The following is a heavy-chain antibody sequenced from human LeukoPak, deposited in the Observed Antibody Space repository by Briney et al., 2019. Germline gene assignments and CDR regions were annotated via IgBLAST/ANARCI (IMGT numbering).Heavy chain of an antibody. Sequence: SVKVSCKASGGTFSSYTISWVRQAPGQGLEWMGRIIPILGIANYAQKFQGRVTITADKSTSTAYMELSSLRSEDTAVYYCARDAPLYCSSPSCHTFDYWGQGTLVTVSS. J-gene: IGHJ4*02. CDR3: ARDAPLYCSSPSCHTFDY. CDR2: IIPILGIA. D-gene: IGHD2-2*02. V-gene: IGHV1-69*04. CDR1: GGTFSSYT.